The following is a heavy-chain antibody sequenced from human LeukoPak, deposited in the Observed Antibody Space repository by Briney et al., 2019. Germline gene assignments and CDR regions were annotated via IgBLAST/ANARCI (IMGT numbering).Heavy chain of an antibody. CDR1: GFTFSNYA. J-gene: IGHJ4*02. CDR3: AKGVRRSSDYSSPVDY. Sequence: PGGSLRLSCAASGFTFSNYAMSCVRQAPGKGLEWVSVISGRGGSTYYADSVKGRFTISRDNLKNTLYLQMNSLRAEDTAVYYCAKGVRRSSDYSSPVDYWGQGTLVTVSP. D-gene: IGHD3-22*01. V-gene: IGHV3-23*01. CDR2: ISGRGGST.